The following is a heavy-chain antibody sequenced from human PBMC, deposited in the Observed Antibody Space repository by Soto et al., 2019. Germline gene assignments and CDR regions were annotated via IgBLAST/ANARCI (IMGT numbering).Heavy chain of an antibody. D-gene: IGHD5-18*01. Sequence: SIKLSCAASGFTLSDYYMSWIRQAPGKGLEWVSYISSSSSYTNYADSVKGRFTISRDNAKNSLYLQMNSPRAEDTAVYYCARGHGTPYSYTYYFDYWGQGTLVTVS. CDR2: ISSSSSYT. V-gene: IGHV3-11*06. J-gene: IGHJ4*02. CDR3: ARGHGTPYSYTYYFDY. CDR1: GFTLSDYY.